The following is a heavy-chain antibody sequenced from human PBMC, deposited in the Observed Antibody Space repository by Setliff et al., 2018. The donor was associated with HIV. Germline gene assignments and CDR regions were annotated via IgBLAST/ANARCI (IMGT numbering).Heavy chain of an antibody. CDR3: ARTRAPYFFDF. CDR1: SGSISSGSYY. CDR2: VSSIGNT. Sequence: SETLSLTCTVSSGSISSGSYYWTWIRHHPENGLEWIGYVSSIGNTNYNPSLKSRVTISVDTSKNQFSLQLNSVTAADTAVYFCARTRAPYFFDFWGQGAQVTVSS. V-gene: IGHV4-61*01. J-gene: IGHJ4*02. D-gene: IGHD1-26*01.